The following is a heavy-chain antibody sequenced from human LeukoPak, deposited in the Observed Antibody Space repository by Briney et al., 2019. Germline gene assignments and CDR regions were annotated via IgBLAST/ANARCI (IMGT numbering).Heavy chain of an antibody. J-gene: IGHJ4*02. CDR1: GFTFSSYE. Sequence: GRSLRLSCAASGFTFSSYEMNWARQAPGKGLEWVSYISSSGSTIYYADSVRGRFTISRDNAKNSLYLQMNSLRAEDTAVYYCHYGSGSSDYWGQGTLVTVSS. CDR3: HYGSGSSDY. V-gene: IGHV3-48*03. CDR2: ISSSGSTI. D-gene: IGHD3-10*01.